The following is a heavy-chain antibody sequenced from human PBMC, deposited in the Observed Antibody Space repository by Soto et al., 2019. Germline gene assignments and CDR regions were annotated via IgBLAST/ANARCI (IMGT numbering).Heavy chain of an antibody. Sequence: GASLKISYKGSGYSFTSYWICWVRPMPGKGLEWMGIIYPGDSDTRYSPSFQGQVTISADKSISTAYLQWSSLKASDTAMYYCARRVDSSRLSGELGFDYWGQGTLVTVSS. CDR3: ARRVDSSRLSGELGFDY. CDR2: IYPGDSDT. V-gene: IGHV5-51*01. CDR1: GYSFTSYW. J-gene: IGHJ4*02. D-gene: IGHD6-19*01.